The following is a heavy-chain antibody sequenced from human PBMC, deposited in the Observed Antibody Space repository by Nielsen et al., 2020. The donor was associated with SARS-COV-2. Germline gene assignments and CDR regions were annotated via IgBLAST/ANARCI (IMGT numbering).Heavy chain of an antibody. V-gene: IGHV4-39*01. CDR1: GGSISSSSYY. J-gene: IGHJ5*02. Sequence: SETLSLTCTVSGGSISSSSYYWGWIRQPPGKGLEWIGSIYYSGSTYYNPSLKSRVTISVDTSKNQFSLKLSSVTAADTAVYYCARTGIAVAGILGPWGQGMLVTVSS. CDR3: ARTGIAVAGILGP. CDR2: IYYSGST. D-gene: IGHD6-19*01.